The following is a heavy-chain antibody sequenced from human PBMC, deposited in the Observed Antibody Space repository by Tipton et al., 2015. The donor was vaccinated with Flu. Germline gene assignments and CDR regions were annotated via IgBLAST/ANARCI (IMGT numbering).Heavy chain of an antibody. CDR1: GASISSEDFY. Sequence: GASISSEDFYWSWIRQHPGRGLEWIGYIYNSGITYYKPSLSSRVVISLDTSKNQFYLRLSSVTAADTAAYYCARGATRRPFSGYDYTGYWGQGTLVTVSS. CDR3: ARGATRRPFSGYDYTGY. J-gene: IGHJ4*02. CDR2: IYNSGIT. V-gene: IGHV4-31*02. D-gene: IGHD5-12*01.